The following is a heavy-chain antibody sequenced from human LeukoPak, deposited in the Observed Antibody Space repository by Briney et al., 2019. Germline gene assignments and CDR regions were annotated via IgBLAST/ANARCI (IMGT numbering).Heavy chain of an antibody. CDR1: GFTVSSNY. CDR2: IYSGGST. Sequence: GGSLRLSCAASGFTVSSNYMSWVRQAPGKGLEWVSVIYSGGSTYYADSVKGRFTISRDNSKNTLYLQMNSLRAEDTAVYYCARGPHCYDSSGYYDYWGQGTLVTVSS. D-gene: IGHD3-22*01. CDR3: ARGPHCYDSSGYYDY. V-gene: IGHV3-53*01. J-gene: IGHJ4*02.